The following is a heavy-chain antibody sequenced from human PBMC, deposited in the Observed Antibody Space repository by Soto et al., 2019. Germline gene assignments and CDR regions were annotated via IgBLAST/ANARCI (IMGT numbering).Heavy chain of an antibody. Sequence: PSETLSLTCTVSGGFISTYFWSWIRQFPGKGPEWIGYIFYNGTTNYNPSLKSRVTMSVDTSKNQFSLKLNSVTAADTAVYYCARSPPQIRFSLLWFDPWGPGTQVTVSS. J-gene: IGHJ5*02. V-gene: IGHV4-59*01. D-gene: IGHD3-3*01. CDR1: GGFISTYF. CDR2: IFYNGTT. CDR3: ARSPPQIRFSLLWFDP.